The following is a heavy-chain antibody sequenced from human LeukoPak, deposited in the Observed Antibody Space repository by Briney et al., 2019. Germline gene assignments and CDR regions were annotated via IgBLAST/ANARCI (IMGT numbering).Heavy chain of an antibody. J-gene: IGHJ6*02. CDR3: ARVVVNGYYPYYYGMDV. CDR1: GYTFTSYG. D-gene: IGHD3-9*01. Sequence: ASVKVSCKASGYTFTSYGISWVRQAPGQGLEWMGWISAYNGNTNYAQKFQGRVTMTTDTSTSTAYMELRSLRSDDTAVYYCARVVVNGYYPYYYGMDVWGQGTTVTVSS. V-gene: IGHV1-18*01. CDR2: ISAYNGNT.